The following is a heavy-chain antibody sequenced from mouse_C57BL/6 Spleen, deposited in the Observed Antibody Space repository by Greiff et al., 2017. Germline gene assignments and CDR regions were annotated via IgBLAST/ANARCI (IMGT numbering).Heavy chain of an antibody. CDR1: GYTFTDYS. J-gene: IGHJ3*01. CDR3: ARSAGTGVAY. V-gene: IGHV1-76*01. CDR2: IYPGSGNT. Sequence: QVQLKESGAELVRPGASVKLSCKASGYTFTDYSINWVKQRPGQGLEWIARIYPGSGNTYYNEKFKGKATLTAEKSSSPAYMQLSSLTSADSAVYFCARSAGTGVAYWGQGTLVTVSA. D-gene: IGHD4-1*01.